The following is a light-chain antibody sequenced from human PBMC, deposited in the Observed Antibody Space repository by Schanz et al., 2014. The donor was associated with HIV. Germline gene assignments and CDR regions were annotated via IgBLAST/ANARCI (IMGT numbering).Light chain of an antibody. CDR1: ESIGSW. Sequence: DIQMTQSPSTLSLYVGATVTITCRANESIGSWLAWYQHKPGMAPQLLTYEASSLKSGVPSRLSGSGSGTTFTLTISSLQPDDFATYYCQQYNRYSATFGPGTKLELK. J-gene: IGKJ2*01. CDR2: EAS. CDR3: QQYNRYSAT. V-gene: IGKV1-5*01.